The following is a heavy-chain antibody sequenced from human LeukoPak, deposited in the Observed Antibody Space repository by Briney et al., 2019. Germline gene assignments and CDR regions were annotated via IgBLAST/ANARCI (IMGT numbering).Heavy chain of an antibody. V-gene: IGHV3-21*01. Sequence: GGSLRLSCAASGFTFSSYSMNWVRQAPGKGLKWVSSISSSSSYIYYADSVKGRFTISRDNAKNSLYLQMNSLRAEDTAVYYCARDRVRGVINGWGQGTLVTVSS. D-gene: IGHD3-10*01. J-gene: IGHJ4*02. CDR2: ISSSSSYI. CDR1: GFTFSSYS. CDR3: ARDRVRGVING.